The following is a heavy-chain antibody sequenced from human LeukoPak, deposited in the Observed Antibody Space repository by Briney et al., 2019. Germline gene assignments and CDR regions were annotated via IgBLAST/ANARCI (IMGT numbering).Heavy chain of an antibody. D-gene: IGHD3-22*01. Sequence: PGGSLRLSCAASGFTFSSYSMNWVRQAPGKGLEWVSYIRSSSSTIYYADSVKGRFTISRDNAKNSLYLQMNSLRDEDTTVYYCARVLSGYWNFDYWGQGTLVTVSS. V-gene: IGHV3-48*02. CDR2: IRSSSSTI. J-gene: IGHJ4*02. CDR1: GFTFSSYS. CDR3: ARVLSGYWNFDY.